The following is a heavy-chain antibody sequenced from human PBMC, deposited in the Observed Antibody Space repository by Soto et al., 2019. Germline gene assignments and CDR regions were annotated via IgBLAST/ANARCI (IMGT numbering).Heavy chain of an antibody. Sequence: ASVKVSCKASGYTFTSYGISWVRQAPGQGLEWMGGIIPIFGTANYAQKFQGRVTITADESTSTAYMELSSLRSEDTAVYYCARLDSSGHHLGNYWGQGTLVTVSS. D-gene: IGHD3-22*01. J-gene: IGHJ4*02. CDR3: ARLDSSGHHLGNY. CDR2: IIPIFGTA. V-gene: IGHV1-69*13. CDR1: GYTFTSYG.